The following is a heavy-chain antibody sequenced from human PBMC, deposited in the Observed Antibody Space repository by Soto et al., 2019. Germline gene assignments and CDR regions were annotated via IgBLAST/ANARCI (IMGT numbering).Heavy chain of an antibody. D-gene: IGHD1-26*01. CDR1: GGSISSSSYY. V-gene: IGHV4-39*01. CDR3: ASSGSYYFDY. J-gene: IGHJ4*02. CDR2: IYYGGST. Sequence: SETLSLTCTVSGGSISSSSYYWGWIRQPPGKGLEWIGSIYYGGSTYYNPSLKSRVTISVDTSKNQFSLKLSSVTAADTAVYYCASSGSYYFDYWGQGTLVTVSS.